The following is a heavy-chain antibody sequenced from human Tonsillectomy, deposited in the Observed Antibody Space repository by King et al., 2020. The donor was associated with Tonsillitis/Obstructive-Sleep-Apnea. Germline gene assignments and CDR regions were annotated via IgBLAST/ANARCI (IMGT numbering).Heavy chain of an antibody. D-gene: IGHD2-2*02. CDR3: ASQNRDCSSTSCYTGDVFDI. CDR2: IYSGGST. Sequence: VQLVESGGGLVQPGGSLRLSCAASGFTVSSNYMSWVRQAPGKGLEWVSVIYSGGSTYYADSVKGRFTISRHNSKNTLYLQMNSLRAEDTAVYYWASQNRDCSSTSCYTGDVFDIWGQGTILTVSS. J-gene: IGHJ3*02. V-gene: IGHV3-53*04. CDR1: GFTVSSNY.